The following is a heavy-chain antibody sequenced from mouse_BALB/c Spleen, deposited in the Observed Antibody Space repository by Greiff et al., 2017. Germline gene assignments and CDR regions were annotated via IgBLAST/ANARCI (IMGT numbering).Heavy chain of an antibody. CDR3: TRSNYRYDFYAMDY. CDR2: INPSNGGT. J-gene: IGHJ4*01. D-gene: IGHD2-14*01. CDR1: GYTFTSYY. Sequence: VQLQQSGAELVKPGASVKLSCKASGYTFTSYYMYWVKQRPGQGLEWIGEINPSNGGTNFNEKFKSKATLTVDKSSSTAYMQLSSLTSEDSAVYYGTRSNYRYDFYAMDYWGQGTSVTVSS. V-gene: IGHV1S81*02.